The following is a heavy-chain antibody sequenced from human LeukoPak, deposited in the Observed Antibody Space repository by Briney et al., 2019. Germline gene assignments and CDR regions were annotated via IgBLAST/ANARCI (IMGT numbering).Heavy chain of an antibody. D-gene: IGHD2-2*01. CDR3: AKDGGYCSSTSCYAD. CDR2: ISYDGSNK. J-gene: IGHJ4*02. Sequence: GGSLRLSCAASGFPFSNYWMHWVRQAPGKGLEWVAVISYDGSNKYYADSVKGRFTISRDNSKNTLYLQMNSLRAEDTAVYYCAKDGGYCSSTSCYADWGQGTLVTVSS. CDR1: GFPFSNYW. V-gene: IGHV3-30*18.